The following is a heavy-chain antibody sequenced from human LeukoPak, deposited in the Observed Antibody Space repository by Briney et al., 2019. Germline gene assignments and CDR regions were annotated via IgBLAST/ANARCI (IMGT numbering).Heavy chain of an antibody. J-gene: IGHJ4*02. V-gene: IGHV4-59*01. CDR2: IYYSGST. D-gene: IGHD5-12*01. CDR1: GGSISSYY. CDR3: ARRGYSGYDSSTYYFDY. Sequence: PSETLSLTCTVSGGSISSYYWSWIRQPPGKGLEWIGYIYYSGSTNYNPSLKSRVTISVDTSKNQFSLKPSSVTAADTAVYYCARRGYSGYDSSTYYFDYWGQGTLVTVSS.